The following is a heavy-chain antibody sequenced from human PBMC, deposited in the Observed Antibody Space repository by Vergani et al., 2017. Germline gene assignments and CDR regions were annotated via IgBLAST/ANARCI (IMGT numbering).Heavy chain of an antibody. V-gene: IGHV1-46*03. CDR2: INPSGGST. CDR3: ARDLGGLAYCGGDCYRDY. CDR1: GYTFTSYY. Sequence: QVQLVQSGAEVKKPGASVKVSCKASGYTFTSYYMHWVRQAPGQGLEWMGIINPSGGSTSYAQKFQGRVTMTRDTSTSTVYMELSSLRSEDPAVYYCARDLGGLAYCGGDCYRDYWGQGTLVTVSS. J-gene: IGHJ4*02. D-gene: IGHD2-21*02.